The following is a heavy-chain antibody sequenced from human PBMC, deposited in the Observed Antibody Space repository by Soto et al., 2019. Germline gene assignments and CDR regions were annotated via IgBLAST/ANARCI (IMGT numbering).Heavy chain of an antibody. CDR2: INPSGGST. Sequence: ASVKVSCKASGYTFTSYYMHWVRQAPGQGLEWMGIINPSGGSTSYAQKFQGRVTMTRDTSTSTVYMELSSLRSEDTAVYYCARAVTYYDSWPYYYYYMDVWGKGTTVTVSS. J-gene: IGHJ6*03. D-gene: IGHD3-3*01. CDR3: ARAVTYYDSWPYYYYYMDV. V-gene: IGHV1-46*03. CDR1: GYTFTSYY.